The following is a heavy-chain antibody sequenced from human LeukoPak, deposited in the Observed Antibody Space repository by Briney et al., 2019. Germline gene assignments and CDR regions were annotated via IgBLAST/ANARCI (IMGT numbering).Heavy chain of an antibody. CDR1: GYTFTGYY. V-gene: IGHV1-2*02. Sequence: ASVKVSCKASGYTFTGYYMHWVRQAPGQGLEWMGWINPNSGGTNYAQKFQGRVTMTRDTSISTAYMELSRLRSDDTAVYYCARAIAAAATRWFDPWGQGTLVTVSS. CDR2: INPNSGGT. D-gene: IGHD6-13*01. CDR3: ARAIAAAATRWFDP. J-gene: IGHJ5*02.